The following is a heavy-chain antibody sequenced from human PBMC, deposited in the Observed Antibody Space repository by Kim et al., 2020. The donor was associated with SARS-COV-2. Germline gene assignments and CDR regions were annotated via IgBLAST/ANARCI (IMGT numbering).Heavy chain of an antibody. V-gene: IGHV3-7*03. CDR1: GFTLSDSW. J-gene: IGHJ4*02. D-gene: IGHD6-13*01. CDR3: ARVGFGTEMYYFDY. Sequence: GGSLRLSCAASGFTLSDSWMSWVRQAPGKGLEWVANINQAGSQKYCVDSVKGRFTISRDNAKKSLYLQMDSLRAEDTAMYYCARVGFGTEMYYFDYWGQGTLVIVSS. CDR2: INQAGSQK.